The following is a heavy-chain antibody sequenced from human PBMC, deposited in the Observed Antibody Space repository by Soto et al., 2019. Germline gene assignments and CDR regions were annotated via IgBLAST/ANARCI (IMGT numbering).Heavy chain of an antibody. J-gene: IGHJ5*01. CDR3: ARLLGYCSSTSSLYSYWFDP. V-gene: IGHV4-4*03. CDR2: IFPRGAA. CDR1: GVSLSADKW. D-gene: IGHD2-15*01. Sequence: PPETLFRTGPCPGVSLSADKWWPWVRQFPGEGLGWIGDIFPRGAANYNPSLESRVAISIDSSNNQFSLELTSVTAADTAIYYCARLLGYCSSTSSLYSYWFDPWGQATLVTVSS.